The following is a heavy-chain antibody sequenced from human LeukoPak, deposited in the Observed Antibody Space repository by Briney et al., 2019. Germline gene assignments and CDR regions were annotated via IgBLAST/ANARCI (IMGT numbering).Heavy chain of an antibody. CDR1: GYTFTSYD. V-gene: IGHV1-8*01. D-gene: IGHD6-19*01. Sequence: ASVKVSCKASGYTFTSYDINWVRQATGQGLEWMGWMNPNSGNTGYAQKFQGRVTMTEDTSTDTAYMELSSLRSEDTAVYYCATDRQGGSGWYYFDYWGQGTLVTVSS. J-gene: IGHJ4*02. CDR3: ATDRQGGSGWYYFDY. CDR2: MNPNSGNT.